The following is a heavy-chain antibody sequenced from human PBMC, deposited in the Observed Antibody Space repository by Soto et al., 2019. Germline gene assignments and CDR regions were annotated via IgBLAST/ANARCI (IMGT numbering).Heavy chain of an antibody. V-gene: IGHV4-4*07. D-gene: IGHD5-12*01. CDR1: GGSINTFY. CDR3: AREGSYSAYNFAHGIQLWSFDF. J-gene: IGHJ4*02. CDR2: IFSSGST. Sequence: SETLSLTCTVSGGSINTFYWSWVRQPAGKGLEWIGRIFSSGSTSFNPSLESRVAMSVDTSKNHFSLNLSSVTAADMAVYYCAREGSYSAYNFAHGIQLWSFDFWGQGALVPVSS.